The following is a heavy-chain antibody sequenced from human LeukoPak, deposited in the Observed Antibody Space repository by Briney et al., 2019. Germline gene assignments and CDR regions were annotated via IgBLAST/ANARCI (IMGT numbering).Heavy chain of an antibody. V-gene: IGHV1-69*06. CDR2: IIPIFGTA. CDR1: GYTFTSYG. D-gene: IGHD3-3*01. CDR3: ASGVTTGFDP. J-gene: IGHJ5*02. Sequence: GASVKVSCKASGYTFTSYGISWVRQAPGRGLEWMGRIIPIFGTANYAQKFQGRVTITADKSTSTAYMELSSLRSEDTAVYYCASGVTTGFDPWGQGTLVTVSS.